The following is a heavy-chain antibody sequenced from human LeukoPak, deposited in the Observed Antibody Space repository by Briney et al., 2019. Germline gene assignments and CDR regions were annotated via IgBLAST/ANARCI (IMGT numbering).Heavy chain of an antibody. J-gene: IGHJ3*02. D-gene: IGHD1-14*01. V-gene: IGHV3-23*01. CDR1: GFTFSSCA. CDR3: AKGGIRDAFDI. Sequence: QPGGSLRLSCAASGFTFSSCAMNWVRQAPGKGLEWVSSLSFSGASTYYADSVKGRFTISRDSSKNTLYLQMNSLRVEDTAVYYCAKGGIRDAFDIWGQGTMVTVSS. CDR2: LSFSGAST.